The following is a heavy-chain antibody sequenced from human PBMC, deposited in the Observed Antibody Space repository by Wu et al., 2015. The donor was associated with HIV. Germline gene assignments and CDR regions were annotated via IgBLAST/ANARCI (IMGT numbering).Heavy chain of an antibody. CDR3: FLCEKVQFETPELLHFYFDL. CDR1: YILTSYP. V-gene: IGHV1-18*01. J-gene: IGHJ4*01. D-gene: IGHD1-1*01. Sequence: QAQLVQSGPEAKRPGASVKVSCKASYILTSYPISWVRQAPGQRLEWMGWMNPNNGYIKKPAQSSKTRITMVSTGTTPTHTKPTLELRSLTLKRQTAKFIFLCEKVQFETPELLHFYFDLWGQGT. CDR2: MNPNNGYI.